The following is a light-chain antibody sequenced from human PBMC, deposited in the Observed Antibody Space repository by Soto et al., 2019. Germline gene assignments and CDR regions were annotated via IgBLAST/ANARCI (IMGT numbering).Light chain of an antibody. CDR1: QSVSSSY. CDR2: GAS. V-gene: IGKV3-20*01. CDR3: QQYNTWPPIT. Sequence: ESVLTQSPGTLSLSPGERATLSCRASQSVSSSYLAWYQQKPGQAPRLLIYGASSRATGIPDRFSGSGSGTDFTLTISRLEPEDFAVYYCQQYNTWPPITFGQRTRLEIK. J-gene: IGKJ5*01.